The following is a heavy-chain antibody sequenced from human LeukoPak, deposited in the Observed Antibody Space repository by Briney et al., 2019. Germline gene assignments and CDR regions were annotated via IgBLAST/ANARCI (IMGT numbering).Heavy chain of an antibody. J-gene: IGHJ4*02. CDR3: AKSYYYDSSGLSSEVTHY. CDR1: GFTFSSYW. CDR2: ISTDGSNE. D-gene: IGHD3-22*01. Sequence: GGSLRLSCAASGFTFSSYWMHWVRQAPGKGLEWVAVISTDGSNEYYGDSVKGRFTISRDNSKNMLHLQMSSLSAEDTAVYYCAKSYYYDSSGLSSEVTHYWGQGTLVTVSS. V-gene: IGHV3-30*18.